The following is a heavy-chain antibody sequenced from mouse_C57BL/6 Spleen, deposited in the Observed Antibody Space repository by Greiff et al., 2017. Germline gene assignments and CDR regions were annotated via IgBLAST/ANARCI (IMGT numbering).Heavy chain of an antibody. J-gene: IGHJ4*01. Sequence: QVHVKQSGAELARPGASVKLSCKASGYTFTSYGISWVKQRTGQGLEWIGEIYPTSGNTYYNEKFKGKATLTADQSSSTAYMELRSLTSEDSAVYFGASYSTILDMDYWGQGTSLTVSS. CDR1: GYTFTSYG. CDR2: IYPTSGNT. CDR3: ASYSTILDMDY. D-gene: IGHD2-5*01. V-gene: IGHV1-81*01.